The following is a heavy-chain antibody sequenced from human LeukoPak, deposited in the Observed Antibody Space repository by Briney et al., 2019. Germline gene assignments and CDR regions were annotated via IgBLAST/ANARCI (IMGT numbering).Heavy chain of an antibody. CDR1: GGTFSSYG. D-gene: IGHD5-24*01. CDR3: ARDRRDGPFDY. CDR2: IIPIFGTA. J-gene: IGHJ4*02. V-gene: IGHV1-69*13. Sequence: ASVKVSCKASGGTFSSYGISWVRQAPGQGLEWMGGIIPIFGTANYAQKFQGRVTITADESTSTAYMELSSLRSEDTAVYYCARDRRDGPFDYWGQGTLVTVSS.